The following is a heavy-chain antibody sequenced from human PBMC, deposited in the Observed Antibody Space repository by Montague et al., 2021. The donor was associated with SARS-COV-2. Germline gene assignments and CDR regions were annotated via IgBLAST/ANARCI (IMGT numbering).Heavy chain of an antibody. V-gene: IGHV4-39*01. J-gene: IGHJ4*02. CDR2: FYYSGNT. Sequence: SETLSLTCTVSGGSVRSSNYRWGWIRQPPGKGLEWIANFYYSGNTYYNPSLKSRVTISVDTSNNQFSLKLSSVTAADTAVYYCARGPKMYGELSDYWGQGTLVTVSS. D-gene: IGHD4-17*01. CDR3: ARGPKMYGELSDY. CDR1: GGSVRSSNYR.